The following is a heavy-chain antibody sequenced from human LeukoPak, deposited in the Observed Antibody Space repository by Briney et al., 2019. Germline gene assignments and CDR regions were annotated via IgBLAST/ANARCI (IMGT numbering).Heavy chain of an antibody. J-gene: IGHJ4*02. CDR1: GFTFSSYW. CDR2: INRGGSRT. Sequence: GGSLRLSCAASGFTFSSYWMHWVRQAPGKWLVWVTHINRGGSRTSYADSVKGRFTISRDNAKNTLYLQMNSLRAEDTAVYYCARDPLDDIPKDYWGQGTLVTASS. CDR3: ARDPLDDIPKDY. D-gene: IGHD3-9*01. V-gene: IGHV3-74*01.